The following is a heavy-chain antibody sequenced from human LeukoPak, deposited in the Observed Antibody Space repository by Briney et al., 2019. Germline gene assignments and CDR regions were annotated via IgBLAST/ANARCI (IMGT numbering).Heavy chain of an antibody. V-gene: IGHV3-48*03. Sequence: PGGSLRLSCAASGFTFSSYEMNWVRQAPGKGLEWISYIAGGGDTIYYADSVKGRFTISRDNAKNSLYLQMNSLRADDMAVYYCAELGITMIGGVWGKGTTVTISS. CDR1: GFTFSSYE. CDR2: IAGGGDTI. D-gene: IGHD3-10*02. CDR3: AELGITMIGGV. J-gene: IGHJ6*04.